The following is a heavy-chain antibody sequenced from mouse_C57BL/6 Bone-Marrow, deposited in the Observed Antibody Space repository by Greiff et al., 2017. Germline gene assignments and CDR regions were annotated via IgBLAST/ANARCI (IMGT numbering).Heavy chain of an antibody. V-gene: IGHV1-55*01. Sequence: QVHVKQPGAELVKPGASVKMSCKASGYTFTSYWITWVKQRPGQGLEWIGDIYPGSGSTNYNEKFKSKATLTVDTSSSTAYMQLSSLTSEDSAVYYCARDTDAMDYWGQGTSGTVSS. J-gene: IGHJ4*01. CDR2: IYPGSGST. CDR1: GYTFTSYW. CDR3: ARDTDAMDY.